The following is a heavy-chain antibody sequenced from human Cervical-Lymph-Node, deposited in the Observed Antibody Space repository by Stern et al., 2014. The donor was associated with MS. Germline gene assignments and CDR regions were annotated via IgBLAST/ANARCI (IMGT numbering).Heavy chain of an antibody. Sequence: MQLVESGGGVVQPGRSLRLSCAASGFTFRSYAMHWVRQAPGKGLEWVAVISYDGSNKYYADSVKGRFTISRDNSKNTLYLQMNSLRAEDTAVYYCARDLGSSGWYYFDYWGQGTLVTVSS. CDR1: GFTFRSYA. D-gene: IGHD6-19*01. CDR2: ISYDGSNK. J-gene: IGHJ4*02. CDR3: ARDLGSSGWYYFDY. V-gene: IGHV3-30*01.